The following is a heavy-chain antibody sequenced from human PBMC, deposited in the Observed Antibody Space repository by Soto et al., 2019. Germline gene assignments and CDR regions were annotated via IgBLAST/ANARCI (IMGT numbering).Heavy chain of an antibody. CDR3: ARDGIGAAPGDAIDI. D-gene: IGHD2-15*01. J-gene: IGHJ3*02. V-gene: IGHV3-48*01. Sequence: PGGSLRLSCAASGFSFSTCTMNWVRQAPGKGLEWVSYISSSGSTVYYADSVKGRFSISRDNAKDSLYLHMDRLSAEDTAVYYCARDGIGAAPGDAIDIWGQGTMVTVSS. CDR2: ISSSGSTV. CDR1: GFSFSTCT.